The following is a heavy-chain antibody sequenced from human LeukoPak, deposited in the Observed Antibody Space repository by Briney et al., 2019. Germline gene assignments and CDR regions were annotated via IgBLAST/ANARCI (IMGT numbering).Heavy chain of an antibody. D-gene: IGHD3-16*01. Sequence: SQTLSLTCAISGDSVSSNSAAWNWIRQSPSRGLEWLGRTYYRSKWFNDYAGSVKSRIIINPDTSRNQFSLQLNSVTPEDTAVYYCARDSDGWGKTCFDCWGQGILVTVSS. CDR2: TYYRSKWFN. V-gene: IGHV6-1*01. CDR3: ARDSDGWGKTCFDC. J-gene: IGHJ4*02. CDR1: GDSVSSNSAA.